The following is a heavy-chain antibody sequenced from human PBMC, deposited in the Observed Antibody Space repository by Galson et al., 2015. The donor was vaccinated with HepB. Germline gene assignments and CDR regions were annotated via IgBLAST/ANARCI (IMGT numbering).Heavy chain of an antibody. CDR2: ISSSSSYI. V-gene: IGHV3-21*01. CDR1: GFTFSSYS. J-gene: IGHJ6*02. CDR3: ARDSRPYPMTTVYNKPERQYYYGMDV. Sequence: SGAEVKKPGESLRLSCAASGFTFSSYSMNWVRQAPGKGLEWVSSISSSSSYIYYADSVKGRFTISRDNAKNSLYLQMNSLRAEDTAVYYCARDSRPYPMTTVYNKPERQYYYGMDVWGQGTTVTVSS. D-gene: IGHD4-17*01.